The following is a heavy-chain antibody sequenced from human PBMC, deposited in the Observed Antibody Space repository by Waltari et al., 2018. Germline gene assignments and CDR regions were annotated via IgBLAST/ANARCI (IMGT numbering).Heavy chain of an antibody. D-gene: IGHD6-6*01. Sequence: EVPLVQSAAEVKTPGESLQISGRRSGYNFTTSWTDWVRQMPGKGLGGRGIIYPGDSDTRYSPSFQGQVTISADKSISTAYLQWSSLKASDTAMYYCSRHPQGEQLLSWFDPWGQGTLVTVSS. V-gene: IGHV5-51*01. J-gene: IGHJ5*02. CDR2: IYPGDSDT. CDR1: GYNFTTSW. CDR3: SRHPQGEQLLSWFDP.